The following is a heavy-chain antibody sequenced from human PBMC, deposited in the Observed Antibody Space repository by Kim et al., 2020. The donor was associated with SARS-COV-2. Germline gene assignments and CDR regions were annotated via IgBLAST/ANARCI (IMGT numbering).Heavy chain of an antibody. CDR2: ISYDGSNK. J-gene: IGHJ6*02. Sequence: GGSLRLSCAASGFTFSSYAMHWVRQAPGKGLEWVAVISYDGSNKYYADSVKGRFTISRDNSKNTLYLQMNSLRAEDTAVYYCARALRATSYYGMDVWGQGTTVTVSS. D-gene: IGHD1-26*01. CDR3: ARALRATSYYGMDV. V-gene: IGHV3-30*04. CDR1: GFTFSSYA.